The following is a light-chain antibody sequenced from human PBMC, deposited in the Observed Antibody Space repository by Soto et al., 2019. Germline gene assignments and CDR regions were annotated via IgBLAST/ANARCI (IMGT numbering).Light chain of an antibody. CDR3: LLSYNGPYV. V-gene: IGLV7-46*01. J-gene: IGLJ1*01. Sequence: QAVVTQEPSLTVSPGGTVTLTCGSSAGAVTNGHYPYWFQQKPGQAPRTLIYHTTNRHSWTPARFSGSLLGGKAALTLSGAQPEDEAEYYCLLSYNGPYVFGTGTKVTLL. CDR2: HTT. CDR1: AGAVTNGHY.